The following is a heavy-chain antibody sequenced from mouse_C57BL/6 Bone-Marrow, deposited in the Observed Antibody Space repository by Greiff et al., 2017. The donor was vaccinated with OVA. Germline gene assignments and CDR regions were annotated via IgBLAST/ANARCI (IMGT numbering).Heavy chain of an antibody. CDR3: AREGTTVDYFDY. Sequence: VQLQQPGAELVRPGTSVKLSCKASGYTFTSYWMHWVKQRPGQGLEWIGVIDPSDSYTNYNQKFKGKATLTVDTSSSTAYMQLSSLTSEDSAVYYCAREGTTVDYFDYWGQGTTLTVSS. V-gene: IGHV1-59*01. D-gene: IGHD1-1*01. CDR2: IDPSDSYT. CDR1: GYTFTSYW. J-gene: IGHJ2*01.